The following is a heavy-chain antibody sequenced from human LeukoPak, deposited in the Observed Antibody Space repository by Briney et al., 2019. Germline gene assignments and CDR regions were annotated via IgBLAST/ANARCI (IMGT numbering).Heavy chain of an antibody. Sequence: SVKVSCKASGGTFSSYAISWVRQAPGQGLEWMGGIIPIFGTANYAQKFQGRVTMTADESTSTAYMELSSLRSEDTAVYYCASSPDWYSSSWFDYWGQGTLVTVSS. V-gene: IGHV1-69*13. D-gene: IGHD6-13*01. CDR1: GGTFSSYA. CDR2: IIPIFGTA. J-gene: IGHJ4*02. CDR3: ASSPDWYSSSWFDY.